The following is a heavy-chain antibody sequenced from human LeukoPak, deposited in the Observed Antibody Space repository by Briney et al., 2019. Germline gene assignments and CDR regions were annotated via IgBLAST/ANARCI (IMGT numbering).Heavy chain of an antibody. D-gene: IGHD2-8*01. Sequence: PGGSLRLSCAASGFTVSSNYMSWVRQAPGKGLEWVAFIKADGVFTNYAEAVKGRFTISRDNSDNTVFLQMESVRPDDTAVYYCARKLMSSRRFEYWGQGTLVTVSS. CDR3: ARKLMSSRRFEY. V-gene: IGHV3-53*01. J-gene: IGHJ4*02. CDR2: IKADGVFT. CDR1: GFTVSSNY.